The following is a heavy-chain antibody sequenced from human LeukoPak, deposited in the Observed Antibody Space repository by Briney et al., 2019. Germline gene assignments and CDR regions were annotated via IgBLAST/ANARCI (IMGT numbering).Heavy chain of an antibody. V-gene: IGHV3-11*04. D-gene: IGHD3-3*01. CDR2: ISSRGETI. CDR3: ARGRLRFLEWVGAFDI. CDR1: GFSFSEYY. Sequence: GGSLRLSCAASGFSFSEYYMTWIRQAPGKGLEWLSYISSRGETIYYADSVKGRFTISRDNAKNSLYLQMNSLRAEDTAVYYCARGRLRFLEWVGAFDIWGQGTMVTVSS. J-gene: IGHJ3*02.